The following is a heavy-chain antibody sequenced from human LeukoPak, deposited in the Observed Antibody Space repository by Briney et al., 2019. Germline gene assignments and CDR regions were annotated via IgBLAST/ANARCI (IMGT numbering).Heavy chain of an antibody. V-gene: IGHV4-34*01. CDR1: GGSFSGYY. D-gene: IGHD4-23*01. CDR2: INHSGST. CDR3: ARAVGLDDI. Sequence: SETLSLTCAVYGGSFSGYYWSWIRQPPGKGLEWIGEINHSGSTNYNPSLKSRVTISVDTSKNQFSLKLSPVTAADTAVYYCARAVGLDDIWGQGTMVTVSS. J-gene: IGHJ3*02.